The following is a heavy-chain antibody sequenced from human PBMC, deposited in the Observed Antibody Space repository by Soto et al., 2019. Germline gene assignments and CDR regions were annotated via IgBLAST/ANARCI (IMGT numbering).Heavy chain of an antibody. Sequence: EVQLVESGGGLVQPGGSLRLSCAASGFTFSDHYMDWVRQAPGKGLEWVGRTRNKANSYTTEYAASVKGRFTISRDDSKNSLYLQMNSLKTEDTAVYYCARSGDYGDYVAWFDPWGQGTLVTVSS. J-gene: IGHJ5*02. CDR3: ARSGDYGDYVAWFDP. V-gene: IGHV3-72*01. CDR2: TRNKANSYTT. CDR1: GFTFSDHY. D-gene: IGHD4-17*01.